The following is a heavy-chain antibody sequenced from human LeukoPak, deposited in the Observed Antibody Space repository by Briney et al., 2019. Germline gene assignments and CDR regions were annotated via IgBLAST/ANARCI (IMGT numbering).Heavy chain of an antibody. V-gene: IGHV3-20*04. CDR3: ARDRFFTYGGKGAYGMDV. CDR2: INWNGGST. Sequence: GGSLRLSCAASGFTFDDYGMSWVRQAPGEGLEWVSGINWNGGSTGYADSVKGRFTISRDNAKNSLYLQMNSLRAEDTALYYCARDRFFTYGGKGAYGMDVWGQGTTVTVSS. D-gene: IGHD4-23*01. J-gene: IGHJ6*02. CDR1: GFTFDDYG.